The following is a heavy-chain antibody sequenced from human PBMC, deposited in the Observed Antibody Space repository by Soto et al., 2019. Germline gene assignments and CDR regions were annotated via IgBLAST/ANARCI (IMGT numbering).Heavy chain of an antibody. CDR1: GGTFSSYA. J-gene: IGHJ4*02. Sequence: QVQLVQSGADVKKPGSSVKVSCKASGGTFSSYAINWVRQAPGQGLAWMGGIIPLFGVPDYAQKFQGRVTITAGDSTTTAYMELSSLRAEDTAVYYCARAYSSGWSGDFDYWDQGILVTVSS. CDR3: ARAYSSGWSGDFDY. CDR2: IIPLFGVP. D-gene: IGHD6-19*01. V-gene: IGHV1-69*12.